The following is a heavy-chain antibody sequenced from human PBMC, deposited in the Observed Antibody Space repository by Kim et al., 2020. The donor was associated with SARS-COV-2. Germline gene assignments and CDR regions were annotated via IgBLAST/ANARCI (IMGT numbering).Heavy chain of an antibody. D-gene: IGHD5-12*01. Sequence: GGSLRLSCAASGFTFSSYAMLWVRQAPGKGLEWVAVISYDGSHKYYGDPVKGRFTVSRDNAKNTLYLQMDSLRAEDTAVYYCVRASDIAATYYLGYWGQGTLVTVSS. J-gene: IGHJ4*02. V-gene: IGHV3-30*04. CDR3: VRASDIAATYYLGY. CDR2: ISYDGSHK. CDR1: GFTFSSYA.